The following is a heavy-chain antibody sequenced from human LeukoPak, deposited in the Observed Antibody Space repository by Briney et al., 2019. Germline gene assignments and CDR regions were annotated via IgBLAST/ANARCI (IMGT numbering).Heavy chain of an antibody. J-gene: IGHJ4*02. CDR1: GFTFSSYD. CDR3: VTDLVTKGYFDC. Sequence: PGGSLRLSCAASGFTFSSYDMHWVRQAPGKGLEWVAVIWYDGSNKYYADSVKGRFTISRDNSKNTLYLQMNSLRAEDTAVYYCVTDLVTKGYFDCWGQGTLVTVSS. CDR2: IWYDGSNK. D-gene: IGHD2-21*02. V-gene: IGHV3-33*01.